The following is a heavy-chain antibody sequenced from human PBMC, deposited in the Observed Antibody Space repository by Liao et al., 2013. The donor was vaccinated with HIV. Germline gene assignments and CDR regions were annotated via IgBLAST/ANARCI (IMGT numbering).Heavy chain of an antibody. CDR1: GGSFSGYY. V-gene: IGHV4-34*11. CDR3: ARDRGGGYCSGGSCFLDY. Sequence: QVQLQQWGAGLLKPSETLSLTCAVYGGSFSGYYWSWIRQPPGKGLEWIGHIYYSGSTNYNPSLKGRVTMSVDTSKNQFSLKLSSVTAADTALYYCARDRGGGYCSGGSCFLDYWGQGTLVTVSS. D-gene: IGHD2-15*01. CDR2: IYYSGST. J-gene: IGHJ4*02.